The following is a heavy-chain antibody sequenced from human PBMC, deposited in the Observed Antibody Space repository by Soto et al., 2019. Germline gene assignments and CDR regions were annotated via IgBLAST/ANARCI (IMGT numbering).Heavy chain of an antibody. V-gene: IGHV3-33*01. CDR1: GFTFSTYG. D-gene: IGHD2-8*01. CDR3: ARGFFSEVYAAHFDH. Sequence: QVQLVESGGGVVQPGTSLRLSCAASGFTFSTYGMHWVRQAPGKGLEYVAGVRYDGRAEYYVDSVRGRFTISRDSYKNMLSLQMNSLRAEDTAVYYCARGFFSEVYAAHFDHWGQGTAVTVSS. CDR2: VRYDGRAE. J-gene: IGHJ4*02.